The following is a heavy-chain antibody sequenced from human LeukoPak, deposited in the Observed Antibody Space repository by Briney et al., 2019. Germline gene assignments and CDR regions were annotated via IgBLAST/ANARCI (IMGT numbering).Heavy chain of an antibody. V-gene: IGHV1-18*01. CDR2: ISAYNGNT. J-gene: IGHJ4*02. CDR1: GYTFTSYG. Sequence: GASVNVSCKASGYTFTSYGISWVRQAPGQGLEWMGWISAYNGNTNYAQKLQGRVTITTDPSTSTAYMELRSLRSDDPAVYYCSTGPVVYFDYWGQGTLVTVSS. D-gene: IGHD2-21*01. CDR3: STGPVVYFDY.